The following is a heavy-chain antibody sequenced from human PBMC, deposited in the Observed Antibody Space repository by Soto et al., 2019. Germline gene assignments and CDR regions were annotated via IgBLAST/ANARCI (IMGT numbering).Heavy chain of an antibody. CDR3: AKTRGWDYYYGLDV. CDR2: ISGSGGTT. D-gene: IGHD6-19*01. CDR1: GFPFSSYS. V-gene: IGHV3-23*01. Sequence: GGSLRLSCAASGFPFSSYSMSWVRQAPGKGLEWVAGISGSGGTTYYADSVKGRFTSSRDKSTNTLYLQINSLRAEDTAVYYCAKTRGWDYYYGLDVWGQGTTVNVSS. J-gene: IGHJ6*02.